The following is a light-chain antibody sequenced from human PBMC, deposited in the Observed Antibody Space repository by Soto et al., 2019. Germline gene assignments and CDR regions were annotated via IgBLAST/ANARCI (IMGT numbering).Light chain of an antibody. Sequence: QSVLTPPPSASGTPGQRVTISCSGSSSNIGSNSVNWYQQLPGTAPKLLIYSTNQRPSGVPDRFSGSKSDTSASLAISGLQSEDEADYYCAAWDDSLNGEVVFGGGTKLTVL. J-gene: IGLJ2*01. CDR3: AAWDDSLNGEVV. CDR1: SSNIGSNS. V-gene: IGLV1-44*01. CDR2: STN.